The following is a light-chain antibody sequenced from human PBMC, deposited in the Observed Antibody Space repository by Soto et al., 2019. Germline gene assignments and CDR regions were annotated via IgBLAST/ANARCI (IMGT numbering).Light chain of an antibody. J-gene: IGKJ4*01. V-gene: IGKV1-27*01. CDR2: AAS. CDR3: EKFSAVPT. Sequence: DIPMTQSPSSLSASVGDRVTITCRASQAIYTYLAWYQQKPGKVPTLLISAASTLQAGVPSRFSGSGSGTDFTLTISSLQPEDVATYYCEKFSAVPTVGGVTKVEI. CDR1: QAIYTY.